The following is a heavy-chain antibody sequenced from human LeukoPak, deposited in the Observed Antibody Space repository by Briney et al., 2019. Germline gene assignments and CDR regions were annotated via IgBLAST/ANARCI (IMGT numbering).Heavy chain of an antibody. V-gene: IGHV5-51*01. CDR1: GYSFTSYL. D-gene: IGHD4-23*01. Sequence: GESLKISCNASGYSFTSYLIGWVRPMPRKGLEWMGIIYPGDSDTRYSPSFQGQVTISADKSISTAYLQWSSLKVSDTAMYYCASPRIVVRWFLLDYWGQGTLVTVSS. CDR3: ASPRIVVRWFLLDY. CDR2: IYPGDSDT. J-gene: IGHJ4*02.